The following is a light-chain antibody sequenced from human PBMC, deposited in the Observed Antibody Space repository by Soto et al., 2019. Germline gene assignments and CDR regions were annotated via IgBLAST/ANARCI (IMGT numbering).Light chain of an antibody. CDR3: QQYNNWPPEYT. CDR2: GAS. Sequence: EIVMTQSPATLSVSPGERATLSCRASQSVSSNLACYQQKPGQAPRLLIYGASTRATGIPARFSGSGSGTDFTITISSLQSEDFAVYYCQQYNNWPPEYTFGQGTKLEIK. CDR1: QSVSSN. V-gene: IGKV3-15*01. J-gene: IGKJ2*01.